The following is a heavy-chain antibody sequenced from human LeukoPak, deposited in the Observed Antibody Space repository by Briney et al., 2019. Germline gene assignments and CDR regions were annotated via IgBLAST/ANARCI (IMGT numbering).Heavy chain of an antibody. D-gene: IGHD3-22*01. V-gene: IGHV3-43D*03. J-gene: IGHJ4*02. Sequence: QPGGSLRLSCAASGFTFDDYAMHWVRHAPGKGLEWVSLISWDGGSTYYADSVKGRFTISRDNSKNSLYLQMNSLRAEDTALYYCAKDSSGYYWDYWGQGTLVTVSS. CDR2: ISWDGGST. CDR3: AKDSSGYYWDY. CDR1: GFTFDDYA.